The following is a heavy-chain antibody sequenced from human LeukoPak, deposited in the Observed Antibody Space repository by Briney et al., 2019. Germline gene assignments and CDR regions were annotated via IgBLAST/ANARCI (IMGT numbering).Heavy chain of an antibody. CDR2: IKFDGSDK. D-gene: IGHD4-11*01. CDR3: ARWKTDSDYSNSRFDY. V-gene: IGHV3-7*01. CDR1: GFTFSNYW. Sequence: GGSLRLSCAASGFTFSNYWMSWVRQAPGKGLEWVANIKFDGSDKFYVDSVEGRFTISRDNARNSLYLQMNTLTAEDTAVYYCARWKTDSDYSNSRFDYWGQGTLVTVSS. J-gene: IGHJ4*02.